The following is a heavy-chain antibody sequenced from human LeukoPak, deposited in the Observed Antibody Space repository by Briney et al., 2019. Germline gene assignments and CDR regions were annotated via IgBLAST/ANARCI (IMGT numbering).Heavy chain of an antibody. J-gene: IGHJ4*02. D-gene: IGHD3-3*01. CDR3: ARLGLDDFWSGSYYFDY. CDR2: IYYSGST. CDR1: GGSISSYY. Sequence: SETLSLTCTVSGGSISSYYWSWIRQPPGKGLEWIGYIYYSGSTNYNPSLKSRVTISVDTSKTQFSLKLSSVTAADTDVYYCARLGLDDFWSGSYYFDYWGQGTLVTVSS. V-gene: IGHV4-59*01.